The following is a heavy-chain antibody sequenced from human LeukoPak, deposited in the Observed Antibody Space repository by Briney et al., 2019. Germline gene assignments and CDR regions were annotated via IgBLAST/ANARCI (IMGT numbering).Heavy chain of an antibody. D-gene: IGHD6-19*01. CDR2: IYYSGST. CDR1: GGSISSYY. J-gene: IGHJ4*02. Sequence: SETLSLTCTVSGGSISSYYWSWIRQPPEKGLEWIGYIYYSGSTNYNPSLKSRVTISVDTSKNQFSLKLSSVTAADTAVYYCARGTAVADGIDYWGQGTLVTVSS. CDR3: ARGTAVADGIDY. V-gene: IGHV4-59*01.